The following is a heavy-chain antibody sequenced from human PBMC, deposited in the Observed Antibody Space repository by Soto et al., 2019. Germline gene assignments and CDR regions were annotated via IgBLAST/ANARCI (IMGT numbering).Heavy chain of an antibody. CDR1: SGPDRSHN. V-gene: IGHV4-59*08. Sequence: QVQLQQSGPRLVKPSETLSLTCTVSSGPDRSHNWCWIRQPPGRGLEWIGYVYYTGDTPYNPSLRGRVTISADTSTNEISLTLNSVTAADPAVYYCVRQGIDYLHGLVDVWGQGTTVSVSS. J-gene: IGHJ6*02. D-gene: IGHD4-17*01. CDR2: VYYTGDT. CDR3: VRQGIDYLHGLVDV.